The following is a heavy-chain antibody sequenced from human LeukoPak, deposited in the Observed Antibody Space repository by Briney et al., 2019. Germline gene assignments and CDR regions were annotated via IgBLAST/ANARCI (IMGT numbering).Heavy chain of an antibody. CDR1: GYTFTSYG. D-gene: IGHD2-15*01. V-gene: IGHV1-18*01. CDR2: ISAYNGNT. Sequence: ASVTVSFKASGYTFTSYGISWVRQAPGQGLEWMGWISAYNGNTNYAQKLQGRVTMTTDTSTSTAYMELRSLRSDDTAVYYCARDRRYCSGGSCFTLGYWGQGTLVTVSS. CDR3: ARDRRYCSGGSCFTLGY. J-gene: IGHJ4*02.